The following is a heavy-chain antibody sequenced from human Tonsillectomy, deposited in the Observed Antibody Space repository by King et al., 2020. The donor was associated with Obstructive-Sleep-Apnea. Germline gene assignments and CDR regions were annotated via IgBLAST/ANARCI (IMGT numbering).Heavy chain of an antibody. V-gene: IGHV3-7*03. CDR3: TRDRNYNDGTTYYDAFDI. Sequence: QLVQSGGGLVQPGGSLRLSCAASGFTFRRDWMIWVRQAPGKRLEWVANITEDGRKTYYMDSVKGRFTISRDNARNSLYLQLSSLRAEDTAVYYCTRDRNYNDGTTYYDAFDIWGRGTMVTVSS. D-gene: IGHD2/OR15-2a*01. CDR2: ITEDGRKT. J-gene: IGHJ3*02. CDR1: GFTFRRDW.